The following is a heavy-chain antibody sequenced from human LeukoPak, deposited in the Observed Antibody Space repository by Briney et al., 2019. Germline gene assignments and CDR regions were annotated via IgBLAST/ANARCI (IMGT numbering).Heavy chain of an antibody. Sequence: ASVKVSCKASGYTFTGYYMHWVRQAPGQGLEGMGWINPNSGGTNYAQKFQGRVTMTRDTSISTAYMELSRLRSDDTAVYYCARDVTVYGPTDDYWGQGTLVTVSS. D-gene: IGHD5/OR15-5a*01. V-gene: IGHV1-2*02. J-gene: IGHJ4*02. CDR2: INPNSGGT. CDR3: ARDVTVYGPTDDY. CDR1: GYTFTGYY.